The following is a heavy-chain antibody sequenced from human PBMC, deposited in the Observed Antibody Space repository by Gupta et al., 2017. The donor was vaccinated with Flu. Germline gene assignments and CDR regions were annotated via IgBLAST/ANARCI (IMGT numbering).Heavy chain of an antibody. CDR1: GGSISSYY. CDR2: VYYTGST. J-gene: IGHJ6*04. Sequence: QVQLQESGPGLVKPSETLSLTCTVSGGSISSYYWTWIRQPPGKALEWMGYVYYTGSTNYNPSLKNRVTMSVDRSKNQFSLKLSSVTAADTAIYYCARDKSAVPAALHVWGKGTTVTVSS. CDR3: ARDKSAVPAALHV. V-gene: IGHV4-59*08. D-gene: IGHD2-2*01.